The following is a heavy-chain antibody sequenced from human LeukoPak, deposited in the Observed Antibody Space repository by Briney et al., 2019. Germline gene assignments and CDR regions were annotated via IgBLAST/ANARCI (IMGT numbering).Heavy chain of an antibody. CDR2: IWYDGSNK. Sequence: QPGRSLRLSCAASGFTFSSYGMHWVRQAPGKGLEWVAVIWYDGSNKYYADSVKGRFTISRDNSKNTLYLQMNSLRAEDTAVYYCARDWKLGSSSVVAFDIWGQGTMVTVSS. J-gene: IGHJ3*02. D-gene: IGHD6-13*01. CDR1: GFTFSSYG. V-gene: IGHV3-33*01. CDR3: ARDWKLGSSSVVAFDI.